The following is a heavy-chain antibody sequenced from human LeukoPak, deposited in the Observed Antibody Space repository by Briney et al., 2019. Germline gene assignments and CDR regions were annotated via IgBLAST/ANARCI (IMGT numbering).Heavy chain of an antibody. Sequence: PGGSLRLSCAASGFTSSSYAMSWVRQAPGKGLEWVSLIRGSGDRTYYADSVKGRFTISRDNSKDTVYLQMKSLRAEDTAVYYCAKVGERQWLDFDYWGQGTLVTVSS. D-gene: IGHD6-19*01. CDR2: IRGSGDRT. V-gene: IGHV3-23*01. CDR3: AKVGERQWLDFDY. CDR1: GFTSSSYA. J-gene: IGHJ4*02.